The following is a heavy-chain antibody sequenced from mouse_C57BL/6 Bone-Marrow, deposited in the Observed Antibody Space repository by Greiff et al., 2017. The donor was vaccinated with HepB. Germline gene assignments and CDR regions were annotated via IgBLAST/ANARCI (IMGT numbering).Heavy chain of an antibody. J-gene: IGHJ2*01. Sequence: EVQVVESGGGLVKPGGSLKLSCAASGFTFSSYTMSWVRQTPEKRLEWVATISGGGGNTYYPDSVKGRFTISRDNAKNTLYLQMSSLRSEDTALYYCARGAYDYDAWGQGTTLTVSS. D-gene: IGHD2-4*01. CDR3: ARGAYDYDA. CDR2: ISGGGGNT. CDR1: GFTFSSYT. V-gene: IGHV5-9*01.